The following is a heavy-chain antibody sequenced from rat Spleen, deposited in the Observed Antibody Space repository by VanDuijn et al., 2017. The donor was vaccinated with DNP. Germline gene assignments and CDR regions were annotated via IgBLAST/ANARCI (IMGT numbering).Heavy chain of an antibody. V-gene: IGHV7-7*01. D-gene: IGHD1-10*01. CDR1: GFTFSNYY. CDR2: IRNKANGYTT. CDR3: ARPHYNNYGGFAY. Sequence: EVQLVESGGGLVQPGRSLKLSCAASGFTFSNYYMAWIRQPAGKAPEWLGFIRNKANGYTTEYSPSVKGRFTISRDNARNTLYLQMNSLTSEDMATYYCARPHYNNYGGFAYWGQGTLVTVSS. J-gene: IGHJ3*01.